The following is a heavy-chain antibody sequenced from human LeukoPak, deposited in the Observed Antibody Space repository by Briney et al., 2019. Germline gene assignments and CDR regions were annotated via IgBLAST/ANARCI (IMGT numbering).Heavy chain of an antibody. CDR1: GFTFSTYN. CDR3: ARPYYYDSSGPIDY. V-gene: IGHV3-21*01. CDR2: ITSSSTYM. Sequence: GGSLRLSCAASGFTFSTYNMNWVRRTPGKGLEWVSSITSSSTYMFYADSVKGRFTISRDNAKNSLYLQMNSLRAEDTAVYYCARPYYYDSSGPIDYWGQGTLVTVSS. D-gene: IGHD3-22*01. J-gene: IGHJ4*02.